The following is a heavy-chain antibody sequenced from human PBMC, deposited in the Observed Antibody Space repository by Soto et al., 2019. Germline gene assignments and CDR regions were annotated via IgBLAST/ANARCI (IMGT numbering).Heavy chain of an antibody. D-gene: IGHD3-22*01. CDR1: GFTFSSYS. J-gene: IGHJ3*02. CDR2: ISSSSSYI. Sequence: GGSLRLSCAASGFTFSSYSMNWVRQAPGKGLGWVSSISSSSSYIYYADSVKDRFTISRDNAKNSLYLQMNSLRAEDTAVYYGARAPDYYDSSGYYNDAFDIWGQGTMVTVSS. CDR3: ARAPDYYDSSGYYNDAFDI. V-gene: IGHV3-21*01.